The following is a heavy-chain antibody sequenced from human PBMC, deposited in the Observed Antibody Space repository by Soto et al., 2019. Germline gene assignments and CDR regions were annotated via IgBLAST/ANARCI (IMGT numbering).Heavy chain of an antibody. CDR1: GYTFTSYD. V-gene: IGHV1-8*01. J-gene: IGHJ6*03. D-gene: IGHD3-3*01. Sequence: QVQLVQSGAEVKKPGASVKVSCKASGYTFTSYDINWVRQATGQGLEWMGWMNPNSGNTGYAQKFQGSVTMTRNTSISTAYRGRGSLRSEDTAVDYGARDFHDYDLWRGYYTGGGYYYMDVWGKGTTVTVSS. CDR2: MNPNSGNT. CDR3: ARDFHDYDLWRGYYTGGGYYYMDV.